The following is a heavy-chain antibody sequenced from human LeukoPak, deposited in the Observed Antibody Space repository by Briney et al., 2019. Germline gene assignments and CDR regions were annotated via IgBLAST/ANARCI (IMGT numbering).Heavy chain of an antibody. CDR1: GGTFSSYA. J-gene: IGHJ3*02. D-gene: IGHD3-3*01. V-gene: IGHV1-69*04. Sequence: ASVKVSCKASGGTFSSYAISWVRQTPGQGLEWMGRIIPILGIANYAQKFQGRVTITADKSTSTAYMELSSLRSEDTAVYYCARGAGWSDAFDIWGQGTMVTVSS. CDR3: ARGAGWSDAFDI. CDR2: IIPILGIA.